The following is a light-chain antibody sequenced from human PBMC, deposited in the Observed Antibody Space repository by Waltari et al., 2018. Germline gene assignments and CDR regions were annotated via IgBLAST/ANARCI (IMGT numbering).Light chain of an antibody. CDR2: HAS. CDR1: QSVGTN. CDR3: KQYNNWPPAT. J-gene: IGKJ1*01. Sequence: EIVLTQSPVTLYLSPGETATLSCRASQSVGTNLAWYQHKPGQAPRLLIFHASTMATAIPAKFTGSGAGTEVTRTSSSLQSEDFAVKYCKQYNNWPPATFGQGTKVEI. V-gene: IGKV3-15*01.